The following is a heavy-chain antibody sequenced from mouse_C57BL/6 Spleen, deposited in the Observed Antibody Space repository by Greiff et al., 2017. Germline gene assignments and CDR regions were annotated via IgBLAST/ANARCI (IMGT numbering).Heavy chain of an antibody. D-gene: IGHD2-4*01. V-gene: IGHV2-2*01. J-gene: IGHJ4*01. CDR3: ARKGDYEGAMDY. CDR2: IWSGGST. CDR1: GFSLTSYG. Sequence: QVQLQQSGPGLVQPSQSLSITCTVSGFSLTSYGVHWVRQSPGKGLAWLGVIWSGGSTDYNAAFISRLSISKDNSKSKVFFKMNSLQADDTAVDYCARKGDYEGAMDYWGQGTSVTVSS.